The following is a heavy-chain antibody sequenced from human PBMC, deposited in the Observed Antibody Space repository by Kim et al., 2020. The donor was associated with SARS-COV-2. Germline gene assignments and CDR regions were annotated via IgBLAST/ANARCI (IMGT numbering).Heavy chain of an antibody. D-gene: IGHD3-22*01. V-gene: IGHV1-18*01. Sequence: ASVKVSCKASGYTFTSYGISWVRQAPGQGLEWMGWISAYNGNTNYAQNLQGRVTMTTDTSTSTAYMELRSLRSDDTAVYYCARDSITMILEGLEDYYGMDVWGQGTTVTVSS. CDR3: ARDSITMILEGLEDYYGMDV. CDR1: GYTFTSYG. CDR2: ISAYNGNT. J-gene: IGHJ6*02.